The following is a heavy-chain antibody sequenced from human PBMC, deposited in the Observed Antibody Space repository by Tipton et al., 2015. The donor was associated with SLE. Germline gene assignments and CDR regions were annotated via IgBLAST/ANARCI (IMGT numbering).Heavy chain of an antibody. J-gene: IGHJ4*02. D-gene: IGHD6-25*01. Sequence: TLSLTCAVYGGSFSGYYWSWIRQPPGKGLEWIGEINHSGNTNYNPSLKSRVTISVDTSKNQFSLKLSSVTAADTAVYYCARDSTSGWHDYWGQGTLVTVSS. CDR3: ARDSTSGWHDY. CDR1: GGSFSGYY. V-gene: IGHV4-34*01. CDR2: INHSGNT.